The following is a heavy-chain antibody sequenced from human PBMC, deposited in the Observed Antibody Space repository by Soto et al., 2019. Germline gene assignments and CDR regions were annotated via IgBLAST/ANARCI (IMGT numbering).Heavy chain of an antibody. D-gene: IGHD3-22*01. CDR2: ISYDGSNK. J-gene: IGHJ4*02. CDR1: GFTFSNYG. CDR3: AKDTYYYDSSGYYVFDY. Sequence: GASLRLSCADSGFTFSNYGMHWVRQAPGKGLEWVAAISYDGSNKHYADSVEGRFTISRDNSKSTVYLQMNSLRAEDTAIYYCAKDTYYYDSSGYYVFDYWGQGALVTVSS. V-gene: IGHV3-30*18.